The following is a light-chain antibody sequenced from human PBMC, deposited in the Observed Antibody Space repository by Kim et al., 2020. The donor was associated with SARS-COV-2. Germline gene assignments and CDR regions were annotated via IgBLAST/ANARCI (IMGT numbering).Light chain of an antibody. Sequence: QSITISCTGTSSDVGAYNYVSWYQQYPGKAPKVMIYDVSNRPSGVSNRFSGSKSANTASLTISGLQAEDEADYYCSSYTISGTRIFGTGTKVTVL. V-gene: IGLV2-14*03. CDR2: DVS. CDR1: SSDVGAYNY. J-gene: IGLJ1*01. CDR3: SSYTISGTRI.